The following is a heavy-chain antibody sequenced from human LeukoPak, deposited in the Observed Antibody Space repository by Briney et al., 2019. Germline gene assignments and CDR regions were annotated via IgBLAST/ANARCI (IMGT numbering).Heavy chain of an antibody. J-gene: IGHJ4*02. CDR1: GYTFTGYY. V-gene: IGHV1-2*06. CDR2: INPNSGGT. D-gene: IGHD4-17*01. Sequence: ASVTVSCTASGYTFTGYYMHWVRQAPGQGLEWMGRINPNSGGTNYAQKFQGRVTMTRDTSISTAYMELSRLRSDGTAVYYCARDRGDYVYYFDYWGQGTLVTVSS. CDR3: ARDRGDYVYYFDY.